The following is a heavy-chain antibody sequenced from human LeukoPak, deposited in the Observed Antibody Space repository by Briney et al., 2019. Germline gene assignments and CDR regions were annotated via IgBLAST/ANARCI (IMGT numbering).Heavy chain of an antibody. J-gene: IGHJ5*02. D-gene: IGHD6-13*01. Sequence: GGSLRLSCAASGFTFSSYAMSWVRQAPGKGLEWVSAISGSGGSTYYADSVKGRFTISRDNSKNTLYLQMNGLRTEDTAVYYCARTPSAIAAANWFDPWGQGTLVTVSS. CDR2: ISGSGGST. CDR3: ARTPSAIAAANWFDP. CDR1: GFTFSSYA. V-gene: IGHV3-23*01.